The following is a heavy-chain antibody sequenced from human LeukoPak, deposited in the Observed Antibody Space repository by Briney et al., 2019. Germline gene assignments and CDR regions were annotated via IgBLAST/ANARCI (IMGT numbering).Heavy chain of an antibody. CDR2: IYASGNT. CDR1: GDSLSSGRFS. CDR3: ARAVSSSWYYFDY. Sequence: SETLSLTCTVSGDSLSSGRFSWSWIRQPAGKGLEWIGRIYASGNTNYDPSLKSRVTISVDTSKNQFSLKLSSVTAADTAVYYCARAVSSSWYYFDYWGQGTLVTVSS. D-gene: IGHD6-13*01. V-gene: IGHV4-61*10. J-gene: IGHJ4*02.